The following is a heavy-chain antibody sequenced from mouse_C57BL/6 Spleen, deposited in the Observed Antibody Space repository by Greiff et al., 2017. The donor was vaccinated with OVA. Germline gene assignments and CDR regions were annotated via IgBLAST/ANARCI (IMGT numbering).Heavy chain of an antibody. D-gene: IGHD1-1*01. CDR2: IDPETGGT. Sequence: QVQLKESGAELVRPGASVTLSCKASGYTFTDYEMHWVKQTPVHGLEWIGAIDPETGGTAYNQKFKGKAILTADKSSSTAYMELRSLTSEDSAVYYCTRHYYGSSEGFAYWGQGTLVTVSA. V-gene: IGHV1-15*01. CDR3: TRHYYGSSEGFAY. J-gene: IGHJ3*01. CDR1: GYTFTDYE.